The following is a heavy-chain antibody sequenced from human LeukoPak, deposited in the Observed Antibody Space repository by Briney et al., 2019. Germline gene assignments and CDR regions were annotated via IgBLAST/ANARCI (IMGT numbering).Heavy chain of an antibody. V-gene: IGHV3-23*01. CDR2: ISGSGGST. J-gene: IGHJ4*02. CDR1: GFTFSSYA. Sequence: GGSLRLSCTASGFTFSSYAMSWVRQAPGKGLEWVSAISGSGGSTYYADSVKGRFTISRDNSKNTLYLQIDSLRAEDTAVYYCAKDRGVGAYDSSGYYYDYWGQGTLVTVSS. CDR3: AKDRGVGAYDSSGYYYDY. D-gene: IGHD3-22*01.